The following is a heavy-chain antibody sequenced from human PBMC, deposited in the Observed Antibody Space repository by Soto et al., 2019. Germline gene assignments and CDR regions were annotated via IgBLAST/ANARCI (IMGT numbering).Heavy chain of an antibody. V-gene: IGHV1-2*04. CDR1: GYTFTGYY. D-gene: IGHD3-16*02. Sequence: QVQLVQSGAEVKKPGASVKVSCKASGYTFTGYYMHWVRQAPGQGLEWMGWINPNSGGTNYAQKFQGWVTMTRDTSISTAHMELSRLRSDDTAVYYCARAAYDYVWGSYRSPFDYWGQGTLVTVSS. J-gene: IGHJ4*02. CDR2: INPNSGGT. CDR3: ARAAYDYVWGSYRSPFDY.